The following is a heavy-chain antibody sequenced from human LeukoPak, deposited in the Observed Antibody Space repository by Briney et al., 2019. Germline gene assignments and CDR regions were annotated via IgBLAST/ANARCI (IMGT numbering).Heavy chain of an antibody. CDR2: INPNSGGT. J-gene: IGHJ4*02. CDR1: GYTFTGYY. Sequence: ASVKVSCKASGYTFTGYYMHWVRQAPGQGLGWMGRINPNSGGTNYAQKFQGRVTMTRDTSISTAYRELSRLRSDDTAVYYCARVEVRLYGSSWYPVEDYWGKGTLVTVSS. V-gene: IGHV1-2*06. CDR3: ARVEVRLYGSSWYPVEDY. D-gene: IGHD6-13*01.